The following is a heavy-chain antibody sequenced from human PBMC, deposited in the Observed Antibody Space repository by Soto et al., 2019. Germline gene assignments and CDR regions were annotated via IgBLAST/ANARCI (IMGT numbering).Heavy chain of an antibody. J-gene: IGHJ4*02. V-gene: IGHV1-2*04. CDR2: INPNSGGT. CDR3: ARAGLVIPSSGSYYNQFDY. CDR1: GYTFTGYY. D-gene: IGHD3-10*01. Sequence: ASVKVSCKASGYTFTGYYMHWVRQAPGQGLEWMGWINPNSGGTNYAQKFQGWVTMTRDTSISTAYMELSRLRSDDTAVYYCARAGLVIPSSGSYYNQFDYWGQGTLVTVSS.